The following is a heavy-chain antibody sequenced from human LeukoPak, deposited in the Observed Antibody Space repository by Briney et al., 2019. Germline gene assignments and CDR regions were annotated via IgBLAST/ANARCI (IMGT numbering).Heavy chain of an antibody. CDR2: IKQDGSEK. Sequence: GGSLRLSCAASGFTFSSYWMSWVRQAPGKGLEWVANIKQDGSEKYYVDSVKGRFTISRDNAKNSLYLQMNSLRAEDTAVYYCAREAYSSLWRGTDYYGMDVWGQGTTVTVSS. J-gene: IGHJ6*02. CDR3: AREAYSSLWRGTDYYGMDV. D-gene: IGHD6-19*01. CDR1: GFTFSSYW. V-gene: IGHV3-7*01.